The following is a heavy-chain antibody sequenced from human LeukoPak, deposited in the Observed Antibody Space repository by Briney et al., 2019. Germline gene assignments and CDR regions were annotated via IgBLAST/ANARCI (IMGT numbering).Heavy chain of an antibody. V-gene: IGHV3-11*01. D-gene: IGHD1-7*01. CDR3: ATPQPNWNYKHRFDY. CDR1: GGSISSYY. CDR2: ISSSGSTI. J-gene: IGHJ4*02. Sequence: AETLSLTCTVSGGSISSYYWSWFRQARGKGLEGVSYISSSGSTIYYADSAKGRFTISRDNAKNSLYLQMNSLRAEDTAVYYCATPQPNWNYKHRFDYWGQGTLVTVSS.